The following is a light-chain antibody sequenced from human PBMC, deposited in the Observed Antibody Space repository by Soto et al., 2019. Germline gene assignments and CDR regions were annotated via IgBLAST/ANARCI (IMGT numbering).Light chain of an antibody. CDR1: SSDVGAYNY. Sequence: QSALTQPASVSGSPGQSITISCTGTSSDVGAYNYVSWYQQYPGKAPKVIIFEFRKRPSGVSNRFSGSKSGDTASLTISGLQAEDEADYYCSSYRSSTTFVFGTGTKLTVL. CDR2: EFR. V-gene: IGLV2-14*01. J-gene: IGLJ1*01. CDR3: SSYRSSTTFV.